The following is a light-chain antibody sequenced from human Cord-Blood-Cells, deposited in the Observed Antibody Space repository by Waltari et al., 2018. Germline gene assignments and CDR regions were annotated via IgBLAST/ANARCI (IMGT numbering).Light chain of an antibody. Sequence: DIQMTQSPSPQSASVGDRAPTTCRASQGISNYLAWYQQKPGKVPKILLYAASTLQSGVPSRFSGSGSGTDFTLTISSLQPEDVATYYCQKYNSAPWTFGQGTKVEIK. J-gene: IGKJ1*01. CDR1: QGISNY. V-gene: IGKV1-27*01. CDR2: AAS. CDR3: QKYNSAPWT.